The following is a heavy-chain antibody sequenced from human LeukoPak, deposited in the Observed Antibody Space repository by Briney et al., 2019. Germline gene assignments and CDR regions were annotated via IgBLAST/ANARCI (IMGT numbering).Heavy chain of an antibody. Sequence: SETLSLTCTVSGGSISRYYWSWIRQPPGKGLEWIGYIYYSGSTNYNPSLKSRVTISVDTSKNQFSLKLSSVTAADTAVYYCARQGSSSWYDYWGQGTLVTVSS. D-gene: IGHD6-13*01. J-gene: IGHJ4*02. CDR3: ARQGSSSWYDY. V-gene: IGHV4-59*08. CDR1: GGSISRYY. CDR2: IYYSGST.